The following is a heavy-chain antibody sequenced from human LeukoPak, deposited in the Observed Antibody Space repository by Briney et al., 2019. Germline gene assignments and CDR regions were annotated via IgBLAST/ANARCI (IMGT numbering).Heavy chain of an antibody. CDR2: INHSGST. CDR3: ARLTSSGWYFRRGMDV. V-gene: IGHV4-34*01. D-gene: IGHD6-19*01. Sequence: SETLSLTCAVYGGSFSGYYWSWIRQPPGKGLEWIGEINHSGSTNYNPSLKSRVTISVDTSKNQFSLKLSSVTAADTAVYYCARLTSSGWYFRRGMDVWGQGTTVTVSS. J-gene: IGHJ6*02. CDR1: GGSFSGYY.